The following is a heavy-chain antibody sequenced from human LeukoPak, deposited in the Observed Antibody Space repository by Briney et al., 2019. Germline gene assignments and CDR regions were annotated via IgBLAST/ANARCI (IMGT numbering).Heavy chain of an antibody. CDR1: GGSISSSSYY. D-gene: IGHD1-7*01. CDR2: IYHSGST. J-gene: IGHJ6*03. CDR3: ARDLPPDWNYDGKGWYYMDV. Sequence: SETLSLTCTVSGGSISSSSYYWGWIRQPPGKGLEWIGSIYHSGSTYYNPSLKSRVTISVDTSKNQFSLKLSSVTAADTAVYYCARDLPPDWNYDGKGWYYMDVWGKGTTVTVSS. V-gene: IGHV4-39*07.